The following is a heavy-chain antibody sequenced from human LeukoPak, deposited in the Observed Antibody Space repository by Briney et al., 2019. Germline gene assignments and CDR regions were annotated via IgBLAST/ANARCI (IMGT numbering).Heavy chain of an antibody. CDR3: AKDGYRNYYGSGSPLS. D-gene: IGHD3-10*01. CDR2: IRYDGSNK. V-gene: IGHV3-30*02. CDR1: GFTFSSYG. J-gene: IGHJ4*02. Sequence: GGSLRLSCAASGFTFSSYGMHWVRQAPGKGLEWVALIRYDGSNKYYADSVKGRFTISRDNSKNTLYLQMNSLRAEDTAVYYCAKDGYRNYYGSGSPLSWGQGTLVTVSS.